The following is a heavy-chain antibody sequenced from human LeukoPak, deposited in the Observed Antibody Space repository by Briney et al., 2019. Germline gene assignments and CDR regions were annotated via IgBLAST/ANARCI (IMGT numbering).Heavy chain of an antibody. V-gene: IGHV4-59*01. CDR3: ARATRRILTGLGSFDI. J-gene: IGHJ3*02. CDR1: GGSISILY. Sequence: TSETLSLTCTVSGGSISILYWSWIRHPPGEGLEWSVYIYYSGSTTYNPSLKSRVTISVDTSKNQFSLKLSSVTAADTAVSYCARATRRILTGLGSFDIWGQGTMVTVSS. D-gene: IGHD3-9*01. CDR2: IYYSGST.